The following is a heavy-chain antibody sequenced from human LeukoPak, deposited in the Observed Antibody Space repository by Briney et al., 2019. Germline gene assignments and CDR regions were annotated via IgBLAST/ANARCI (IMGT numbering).Heavy chain of an antibody. J-gene: IGHJ4*02. CDR1: GGSISSSSYY. V-gene: IGHV4-39*02. Sequence: PSETLSLTCTVSGGSISSSSYYWGWIRQPPGKGLEWIGSIYYSGSTYYNPSLKSRVTISVDTSKNQFSLKLSSVTAADTAMYYCVREDLGVDYWGQGTLVTVSS. D-gene: IGHD1-26*01. CDR2: IYYSGST. CDR3: VREDLGVDY.